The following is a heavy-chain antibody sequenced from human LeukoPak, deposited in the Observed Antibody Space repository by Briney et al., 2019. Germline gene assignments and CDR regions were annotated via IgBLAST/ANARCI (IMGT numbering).Heavy chain of an antibody. Sequence: PGGSLRLSCAASGFTVSNNYMSWVRQAPGKGLEWVSVLYSGGGTYYADSVKGRFAISRDYSRNTLYLQMNSLRAEDTAVYYCARNQKGDYWGQGTLVTVSS. CDR3: ARNQKGDY. J-gene: IGHJ4*02. CDR2: LYSGGGT. CDR1: GFTVSNNY. D-gene: IGHD1-14*01. V-gene: IGHV3-53*01.